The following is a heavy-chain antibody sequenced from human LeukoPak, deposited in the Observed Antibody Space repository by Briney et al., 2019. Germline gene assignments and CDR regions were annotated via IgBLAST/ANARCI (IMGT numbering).Heavy chain of an antibody. V-gene: IGHV3-9*01. Sequence: VSGISWNSGSIGYADSVKGRFTISRDNAKNSLYLQMNSLRAEDTALYYCAKVRNFGEGMDVWGQGTTVTVSS. D-gene: IGHD3-10*01. J-gene: IGHJ6*02. CDR3: AKVRNFGEGMDV. CDR2: ISWNSGSI.